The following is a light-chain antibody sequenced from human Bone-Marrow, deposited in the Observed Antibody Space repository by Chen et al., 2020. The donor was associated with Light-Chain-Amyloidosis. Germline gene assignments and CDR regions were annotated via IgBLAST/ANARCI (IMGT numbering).Light chain of an antibody. V-gene: IGLV3-27*01. CDR1: VLANRY. Sequence: SYELTQPPSVSVSPGQTARSTCSGDVLANRYSRWFQQKPGQPPVLVIYKDTERPSGIPERFSGSSSGTIVTLTITGAQVEDEADYYCYSAADNNLWVFGGGTKLTVL. J-gene: IGLJ3*02. CDR2: KDT. CDR3: YSAADNNLWV.